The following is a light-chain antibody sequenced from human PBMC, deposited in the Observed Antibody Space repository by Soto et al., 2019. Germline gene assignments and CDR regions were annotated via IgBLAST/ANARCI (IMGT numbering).Light chain of an antibody. V-gene: IGLV2-11*01. CDR3: CSYAGSYSVI. J-gene: IGLJ2*01. CDR1: SSDVGYYNF. Sequence: QSVLTQPRSVSGSPGQSVSISCSGTSSDVGYYNFVSWYQHHPGKAPKLMIYDVSKRPSGVPDRFSASKSGNTASLTISGLRAEDEADYYCCSYAGSYSVIFGGGTKVTVL. CDR2: DVS.